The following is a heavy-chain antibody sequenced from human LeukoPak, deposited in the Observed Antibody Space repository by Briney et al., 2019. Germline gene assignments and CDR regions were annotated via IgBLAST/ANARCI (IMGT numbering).Heavy chain of an antibody. J-gene: IGHJ5*02. D-gene: IGHD2-2*01. V-gene: IGHV3-7*01. CDR1: GFTFSSYW. Sequence: GGSLRLSCAASGFTFSSYWMSWVRQAPGKGLEWVANIKQDGSEKYYVDSVKGRFTISRDNAKNSLYPQMNSLRAEDTAVYYCARGSTDIVVVPAARGRLNWFDPWGQGTLVTVSS. CDR2: IKQDGSEK. CDR3: ARGSTDIVVVPAARGRLNWFDP.